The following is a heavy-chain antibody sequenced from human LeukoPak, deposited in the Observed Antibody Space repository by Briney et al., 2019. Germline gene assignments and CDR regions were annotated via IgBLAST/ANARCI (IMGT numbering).Heavy chain of an antibody. CDR1: GYSFTGYY. CDR2: INPHSGDT. V-gene: IGHV1-2*02. Sequence: GASVKVSCKASGYSFTGYYMHWVRQAPGQGLEWMGWINPHSGDTGYAQKFQGRVTMTRDMSITTTYMELTRLRSDDTAFYYCARWDGYSSSRDYWGQGSLVTVSS. CDR3: ARWDGYSSSRDY. J-gene: IGHJ4*02. D-gene: IGHD6-13*01.